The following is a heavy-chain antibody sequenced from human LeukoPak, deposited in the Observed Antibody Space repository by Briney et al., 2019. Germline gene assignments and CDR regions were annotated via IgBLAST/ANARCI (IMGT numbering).Heavy chain of an antibody. J-gene: IGHJ4*02. CDR2: VYYSGGT. CDR3: AGGRVWLAFDS. Sequence: SETLSLTCTVSGGSISNYYWTWIRQPPGKGLEWIAYVYYSGGTNYNPSLKSRVSISVDTSKDQFSLKLSSVTAADTAVYYCAGGRVWLAFDSWGQGTLLTASS. V-gene: IGHV4-59*01. D-gene: IGHD5-18*01. CDR1: GGSISNYY.